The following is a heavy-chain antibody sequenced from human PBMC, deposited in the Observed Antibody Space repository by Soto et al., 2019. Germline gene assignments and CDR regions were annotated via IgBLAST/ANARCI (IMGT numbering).Heavy chain of an antibody. CDR1: GSSFTSHW. CDR2: IYPGDSDV. V-gene: IGHV5-51*01. Sequence: GESLKISCKGSGSSFTSHWICWVRKMPGKGLEWMGIIYPGDSDVRYSPSFQGQVTISADKSISTAYLQWSSLEASDTAMYYCARTSNSNYRYVMDVWGQGTTVTVSS. J-gene: IGHJ6*02. D-gene: IGHD4-4*01. CDR3: ARTSNSNYRYVMDV.